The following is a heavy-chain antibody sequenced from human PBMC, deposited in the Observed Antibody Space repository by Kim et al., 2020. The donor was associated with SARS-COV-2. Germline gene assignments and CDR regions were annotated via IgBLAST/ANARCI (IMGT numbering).Heavy chain of an antibody. CDR1: TYSFSNQW. Sequence: GESLKISCKASTYSFSNQWIGWVRQMPGKGLEWMGIIYPGYSDTRYSPSFQGQVTISADKSISTVYLQWSSLKASDTAIYYFARPRLVDGDSGNRFDPWGQGTLVTVSS. V-gene: IGHV5-51*01. D-gene: IGHD2-8*02. CDR3: ARPRLVDGDSGNRFDP. J-gene: IGHJ5*02. CDR2: IYPGYSDT.